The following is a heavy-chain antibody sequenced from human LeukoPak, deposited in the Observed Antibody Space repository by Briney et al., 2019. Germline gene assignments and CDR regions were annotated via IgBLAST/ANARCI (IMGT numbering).Heavy chain of an antibody. CDR1: GFTFSSYS. CDR3: ARDRRYCSSTSCHPRYFDY. Sequence: GGSLRLSCAASGFTFSSYSMNWVRQAPGKGLEWVSSISSSSSYIYYADSVKGRFTISRDNAKNSLYLQMNSLRAEDTAVYYCARDRRYCSSTSCHPRYFDYWGQGTLVTVSS. J-gene: IGHJ4*02. D-gene: IGHD2-2*01. V-gene: IGHV3-21*01. CDR2: ISSSSSYI.